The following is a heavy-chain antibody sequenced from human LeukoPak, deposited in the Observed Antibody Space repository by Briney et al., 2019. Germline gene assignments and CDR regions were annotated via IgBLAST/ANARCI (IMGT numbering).Heavy chain of an antibody. CDR3: ARSGITISGLVLGAFDI. J-gene: IGHJ3*02. CDR2: VYNNRNT. CDR1: SGSISSYY. Sequence: SETLSLTCTVSSGSISSYYWSWLRQPAGKGLEWIGRVYNNRNTNYNPSLNSRVTMSADTSKNQFSLKLSSVTAADTAVYYCARSGITISGLVLGAFDIWGQGTMVTVSS. D-gene: IGHD3-3*01. V-gene: IGHV4-4*07.